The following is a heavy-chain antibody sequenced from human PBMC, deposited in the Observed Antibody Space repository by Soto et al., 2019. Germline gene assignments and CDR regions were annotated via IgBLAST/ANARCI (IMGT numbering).Heavy chain of an antibody. CDR3: ARHEGWTGPDQ. D-gene: IGHD2-8*02. Sequence: TLSLTCAVSGASIGSGGWWSWVRQPPGKGLEWIAEIFHDGNTNYSPSLKSRVTISVDKSQNQFSLNVYSVTAADTAVYYCARHEGWTGPDQWGQGTLVTVS. CDR2: IFHDGNT. V-gene: IGHV4-4*02. CDR1: GASIGSGGW. J-gene: IGHJ5*02.